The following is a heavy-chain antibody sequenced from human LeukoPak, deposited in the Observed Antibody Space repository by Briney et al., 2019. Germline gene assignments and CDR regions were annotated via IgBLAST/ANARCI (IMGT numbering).Heavy chain of an antibody. D-gene: IGHD1-26*01. CDR1: GFTFSSYI. CDR2: ISSSSSYI. Sequence: GGSLRLSCAASGFTFSSYIMNWVRQAPGKGLEWVSSISSSSSYIYYADSVKGRFTISRDNAKNSLYLQLNSLRAEDTAVFYCARVHSGSYQYYYYYYMDVWGKGTTVTVSS. J-gene: IGHJ6*03. CDR3: ARVHSGSYQYYYYYYMDV. V-gene: IGHV3-21*01.